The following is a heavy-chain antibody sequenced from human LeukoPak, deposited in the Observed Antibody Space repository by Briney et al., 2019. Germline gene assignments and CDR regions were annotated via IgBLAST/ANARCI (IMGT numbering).Heavy chain of an antibody. CDR3: ARSSSWYLGYFDY. CDR2: INPNSGGT. CDR1: GYTFTGYY. Sequence: ASVTVSCKASGYTFTGYYMHWVRQAPGQGLEWMGWINPNSGGTNYAQKFQGRVTMTRDTSISTAYMELSRLRSDDTAVYYCARSSSWYLGYFDYWGQGTLVTVSS. J-gene: IGHJ4*02. V-gene: IGHV1-2*02. D-gene: IGHD6-13*01.